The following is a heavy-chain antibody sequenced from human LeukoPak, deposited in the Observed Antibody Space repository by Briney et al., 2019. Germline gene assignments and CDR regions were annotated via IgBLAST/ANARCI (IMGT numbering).Heavy chain of an antibody. CDR3: ARDTALIITPGGPDY. CDR2: INPNSGGT. V-gene: IGHV1-2*06. CDR1: GYTFTGYY. D-gene: IGHD3-10*01. J-gene: IGHJ4*02. Sequence: ASMEVSCKASGYTFTGYYMQWVRQAPGQGLEWMGRINPNSGGTDYAQHLQGRVTLTTDTSTGTAYMELRSLTSDDTALYYCARDTALIITPGGPDYWGQGTLVTVSS.